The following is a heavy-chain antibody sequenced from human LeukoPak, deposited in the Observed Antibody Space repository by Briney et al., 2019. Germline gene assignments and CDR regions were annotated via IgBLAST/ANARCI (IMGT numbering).Heavy chain of an antibody. CDR2: ISAYNGNT. Sequence: ASVKVSCKASGYTFTSYGISWVRQAPGQGLEWMGWISAYNGNTNYAQKLQGRVTMTTDTSTSTAYMELRSLRSDDTAVYYCARDNYDSSGYYNQDNWFDPWGQGTLVTVSS. CDR3: ARDNYDSSGYYNQDNWFDP. D-gene: IGHD3-22*01. J-gene: IGHJ5*02. CDR1: GYTFTSYG. V-gene: IGHV1-18*01.